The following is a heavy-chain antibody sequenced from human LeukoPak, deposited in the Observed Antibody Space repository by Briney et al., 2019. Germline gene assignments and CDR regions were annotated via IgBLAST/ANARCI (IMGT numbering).Heavy chain of an antibody. J-gene: IGHJ6*03. CDR1: GFTFSSYG. V-gene: IGHV3-23*01. D-gene: IGHD3-9*01. Sequence: GGTLRLSCAASGFTFSSYGMSWVRQAPGKGLEWVSAVSGSGGSTYYADSVKGRSTISRDNSKNTLYLQMNSLRAEDTAVYYCAKVYYDILTGYYYYYMDVWGKGTTVTISS. CDR3: AKVYYDILTGYYYYYMDV. CDR2: VSGSGGST.